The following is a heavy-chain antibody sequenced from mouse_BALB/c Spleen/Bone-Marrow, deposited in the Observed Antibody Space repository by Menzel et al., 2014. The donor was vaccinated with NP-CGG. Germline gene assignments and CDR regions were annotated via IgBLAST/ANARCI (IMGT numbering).Heavy chain of an antibody. CDR2: ISYDGSN. J-gene: IGHJ3*01. Sequence: ESGPGLVKPSQSLSLTCSVTGYSIXSGYYWNWIRQFPGNKLEWMGYISYDGSNNYNPSLKNRISITRDTSKNQFFLKLNSVTTEDTATYYCAMRLLTSWGQGTLVTVSA. V-gene: IGHV3-6*02. CDR3: AMRLLTS. CDR1: GYSIXSGYY.